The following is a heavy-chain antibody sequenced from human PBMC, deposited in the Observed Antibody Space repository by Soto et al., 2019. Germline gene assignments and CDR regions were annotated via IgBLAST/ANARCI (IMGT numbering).Heavy chain of an antibody. CDR2: FDPEDGET. CDR1: GYTLTELS. D-gene: IGHD3-10*01. J-gene: IGHJ4*02. CDR3: ARDSDYYGSGSDPFDY. Sequence: ASVKVSCKVSGYTLTELSMHWVRQAPGKGLEWMGGFDPEDGETIYAQKFQGRVTITRDTSASTAYMELSSLRSEDTAVYYCARDSDYYGSGSDPFDYWGQGTLVT. V-gene: IGHV1-24*01.